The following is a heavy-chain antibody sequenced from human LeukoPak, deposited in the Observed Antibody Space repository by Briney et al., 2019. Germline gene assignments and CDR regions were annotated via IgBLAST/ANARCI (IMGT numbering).Heavy chain of an antibody. CDR3: AGYYSSIYGMDV. V-gene: IGHV4-34*01. Sequence: SETLSLTCAINGGSFSGYFWSWIRQPPGKGLEWIGEINHSGSTYYNASLKSRITISVDTSKRQFSLRMNSVTAADTAVYFCAGYYSSIYGMDVWGQGTSVTVSS. J-gene: IGHJ6*02. CDR1: GGSFSGYF. CDR2: INHSGST. D-gene: IGHD3-3*01.